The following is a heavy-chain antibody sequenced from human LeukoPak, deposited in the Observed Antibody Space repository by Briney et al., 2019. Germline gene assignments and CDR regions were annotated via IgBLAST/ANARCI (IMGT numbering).Heavy chain of an antibody. CDR3: ARVREIAAAGEI. CDR2: IIPIFGTA. CDR1: GGTFSSYA. V-gene: IGHV1-69*13. Sequence: SVKVSCKASGGTFSSYAISWVRQAPGQGLGWMGGIIPIFGTANYAQKFQGRVTITADESTSTAYMELSSLRSEDTAVYYCARVREIAAAGEIWGQGTLVTVSS. J-gene: IGHJ4*02. D-gene: IGHD6-13*01.